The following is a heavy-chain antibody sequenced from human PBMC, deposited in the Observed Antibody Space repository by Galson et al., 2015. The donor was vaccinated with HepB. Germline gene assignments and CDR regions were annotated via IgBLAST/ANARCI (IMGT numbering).Heavy chain of an antibody. V-gene: IGHV3-48*02. CDR2: IGTSGSSI. D-gene: IGHD1-26*01. CDR1: GFTFTRNT. Sequence: SLRLSCAASGFTFTRNTMNWVRQAPGKGLEWVSSIGTSGSSIYYADSVKGRFTISRDNAKNSLYLQMNSLRDEDTAVYYCARRDSGNSFDYWGRGTLGTVSS. J-gene: IGHJ4*02. CDR3: ARRDSGNSFDY.